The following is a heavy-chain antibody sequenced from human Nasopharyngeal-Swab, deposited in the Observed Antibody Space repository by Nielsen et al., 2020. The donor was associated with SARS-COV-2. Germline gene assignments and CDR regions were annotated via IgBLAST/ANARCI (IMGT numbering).Heavy chain of an antibody. V-gene: IGHV4-31*02. J-gene: IGHJ4*02. D-gene: IGHD6-6*01. CDR2: IYYSGST. Sequence: WIRQPPGKGLEWIGYIYYSGSTYYNPSLKSRVTISVDTSKNQFSLKLSSVTAADTAVYHCARGGAARPGFDYWGQGTLVTVSS. CDR3: ARGGAARPGFDY.